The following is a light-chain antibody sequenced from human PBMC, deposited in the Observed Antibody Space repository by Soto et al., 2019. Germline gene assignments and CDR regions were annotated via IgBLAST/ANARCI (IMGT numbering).Light chain of an antibody. Sequence: IVLTQSPGTLSLSPGERATLSCRASQSISSSYLAWYQQKPGQAPRLLIYGASSRATGIPDRFSGSGSGKDFTLTSSGLEPEDFAVYYCQQYHRSPRTFGQGTKVEIK. CDR1: QSISSSY. CDR3: QQYHRSPRT. CDR2: GAS. V-gene: IGKV3-20*01. J-gene: IGKJ1*01.